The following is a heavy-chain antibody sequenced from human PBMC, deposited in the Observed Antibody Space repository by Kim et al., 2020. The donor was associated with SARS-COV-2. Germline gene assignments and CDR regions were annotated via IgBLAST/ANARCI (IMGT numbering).Heavy chain of an antibody. V-gene: IGHV4-31*02. CDR3: ARVVVGATGWFDP. Sequence: YNPSLKGRVTISVDTSKNQFSLKLSSVTAADTAVYYCARVVVGATGWFDPWGQGTLVTVSS. J-gene: IGHJ5*02. D-gene: IGHD2-15*01.